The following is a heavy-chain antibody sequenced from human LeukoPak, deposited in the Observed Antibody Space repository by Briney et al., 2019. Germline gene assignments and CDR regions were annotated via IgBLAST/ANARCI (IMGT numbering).Heavy chain of an antibody. Sequence: PGGSLRLSCAASGFTFSSYWMSWVRQAPGKGLEWVATIRQDGSQKYYVDSVKGRFTISRDNAKNSLYLQMNSLRAEDTAVYYCARPAYCGGNCYYFPDYWGQGTLVTVSS. D-gene: IGHD2-21*02. CDR2: IRQDGSQK. V-gene: IGHV3-7*01. CDR1: GFTFSSYW. J-gene: IGHJ4*02. CDR3: ARPAYCGGNCYYFPDY.